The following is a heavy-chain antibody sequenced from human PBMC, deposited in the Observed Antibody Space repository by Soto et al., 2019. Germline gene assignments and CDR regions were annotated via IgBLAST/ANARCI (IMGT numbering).Heavy chain of an antibody. CDR1: GFTYRSSS. J-gene: IGHJ6*02. V-gene: IGHV3-23*01. CDR2: INGSGGST. Sequence: LSFAASGFTYRSSSMRGVGQDPGRGREWVSAINGSGGSTYYADSVTGRFNISTDNAKNSLYLQMNRLRAEDTAVYECARDRRGSILDFYYGMDVWGQGTMATAAS. CDR3: ARDRRGSILDFYYGMDV. D-gene: IGHD3-16*01.